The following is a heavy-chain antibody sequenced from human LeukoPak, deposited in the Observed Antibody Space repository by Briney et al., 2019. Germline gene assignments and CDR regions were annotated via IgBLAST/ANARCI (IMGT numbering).Heavy chain of an antibody. Sequence: GGSLRLSCAASGFTFSSYWMSWVRQAPGKGLEWVSWLQSGSRSLFYADSVKGRFTVSRDDAKNSLYLQLSSLRAEDTAVYYCARDSPGWGGFDFWGQGTLVTVSS. V-gene: IGHV3-48*01. CDR3: ARDSPGWGGFDF. CDR2: LQSGSRSL. J-gene: IGHJ4*02. CDR1: GFTFSSYW. D-gene: IGHD3-10*01.